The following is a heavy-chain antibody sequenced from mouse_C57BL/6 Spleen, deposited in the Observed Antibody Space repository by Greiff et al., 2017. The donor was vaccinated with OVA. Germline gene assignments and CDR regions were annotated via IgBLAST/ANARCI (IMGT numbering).Heavy chain of an antibody. Sequence: VQLKQSGGGLVQPKGSLKLSCAASGFSFNTYAMNWVRQAPGKGLEWVARIRSKSNNYATYYADSVKDRFTISRDDSESMLYLQMNNLKTEDTAMYYCVRHGLDYYGSDYFDYWGQGTTLTVSS. CDR1: GFSFNTYA. J-gene: IGHJ2*01. CDR3: VRHGLDYYGSDYFDY. D-gene: IGHD1-1*01. V-gene: IGHV10-1*01. CDR2: IRSKSNNYAT.